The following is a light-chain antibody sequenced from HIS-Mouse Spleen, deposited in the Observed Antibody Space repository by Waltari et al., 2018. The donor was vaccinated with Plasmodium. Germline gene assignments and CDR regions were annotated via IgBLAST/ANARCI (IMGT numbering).Light chain of an antibody. CDR3: CSYAGSYTYV. J-gene: IGLJ1*01. CDR1: RRDVGGYNS. V-gene: IGLV2-11*01. Sequence: QSALTHPRSVSGSPGQSVSISCTGTRRDVGGYNSVSWYQQHPGKAPKLMIYDVSKRPSGVPDRFSGSKSGNTASLTISGLQAEDEADYYCCSYAGSYTYVFGTGTKVTVL. CDR2: DVS.